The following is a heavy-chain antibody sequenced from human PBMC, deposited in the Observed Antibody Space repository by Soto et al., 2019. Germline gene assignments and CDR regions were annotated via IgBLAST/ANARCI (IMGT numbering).Heavy chain of an antibody. J-gene: IGHJ5*01. CDR1: GVSIHNSHSF. V-gene: IGHV4-39*01. CDR3: GRVVEGATRHTDFDS. CDR2: IYYSGGA. Sequence: SETLSLTCAVSGVSIHNSHSFWGWIRQPPGKGLEFIGSIYYSGGANYNPSLKSRVTISLATSKNQFSLTVNSVTAADTAIYYCGRVVEGATRHTDFDSWGQGTLVTVSS. D-gene: IGHD2-15*01.